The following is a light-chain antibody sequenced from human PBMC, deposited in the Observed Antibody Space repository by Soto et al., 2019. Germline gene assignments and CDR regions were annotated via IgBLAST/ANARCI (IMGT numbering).Light chain of an antibody. CDR3: GTWDTSLSVV. Sequence: QSVLTQPPSVSAAPGQKVTISCSGSNFNIGNNYVSWYQQLPGTAPKLLIYDNNKRPSGIPDRFSGSKSGTSATLGITGLQTGDEADYYCGTWDTSLSVVFGGGTQLTVL. CDR1: NFNIGNNY. V-gene: IGLV1-51*01. CDR2: DNN. J-gene: IGLJ2*01.